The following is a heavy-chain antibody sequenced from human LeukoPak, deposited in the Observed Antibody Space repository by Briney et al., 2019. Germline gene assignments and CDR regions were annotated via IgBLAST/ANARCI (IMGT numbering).Heavy chain of an antibody. CDR2: IYYSGST. Sequence: PSETLSLTCTVSGGSISSYYWSWIRQPPGKGLEWIGYIYYSGSTNYNPSLKSRVTISVDTSKNQFSLKLNSVTAADTAVYYCARSGSSSWSLRNWFDPWGQGTLVTVSS. J-gene: IGHJ5*02. CDR3: ARSGSSSWSLRNWFDP. V-gene: IGHV4-59*01. D-gene: IGHD6-13*01. CDR1: GGSISSYY.